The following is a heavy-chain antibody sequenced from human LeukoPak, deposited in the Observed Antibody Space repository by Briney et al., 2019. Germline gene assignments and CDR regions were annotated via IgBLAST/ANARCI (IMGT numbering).Heavy chain of an antibody. V-gene: IGHV4-38-2*02. D-gene: IGHD3-10*01. CDR3: AREGTMVRGVFGY. J-gene: IGHJ4*02. CDR1: GYSISSGYY. Sequence: SETLSLTCTVSGYSISSGYYWGWIRQPPGKGLEWIWTIYHSGSTYYKSSLKSRVTISVDTSKSQFSLKLSSVTAADTAVYYCAREGTMVRGVFGYWGQGTLVTVSS. CDR2: IYHSGST.